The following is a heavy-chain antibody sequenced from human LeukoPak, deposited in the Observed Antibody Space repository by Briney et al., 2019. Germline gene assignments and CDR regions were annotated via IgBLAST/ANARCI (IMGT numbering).Heavy chain of an antibody. J-gene: IGHJ4*02. CDR3: ARSGTRGYSGYDY. V-gene: IGHV3-21*01. Sequence: PGGSLRLSCAASGFTFSSYSMNWVRQAPGKGLEWVSSISSSSSYIYYADSVKGRFTISRDNAKNSLYLQMNSLRAEDTAVYYCARSGTRGYSGYDYWGQGTLVTVSS. D-gene: IGHD5-12*01. CDR2: ISSSSSYI. CDR1: GFTFSSYS.